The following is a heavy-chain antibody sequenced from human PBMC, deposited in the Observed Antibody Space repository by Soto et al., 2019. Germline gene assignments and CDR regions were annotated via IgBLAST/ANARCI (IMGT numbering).Heavy chain of an antibody. CDR2: ISGSDGRT. D-gene: IGHD5-18*01. J-gene: IGHJ4*02. CDR3: AKGVSQYTPLALFDY. CDR1: GFTFSSYG. V-gene: IGHV3-23*01. Sequence: GGSLRLSCAASGFTFSSYGMSWVRQAPGKGLEWVSTISGSDGRTYSTDSVKGRFTISRDNSRNTAYLQMNSLRVEDTAVYYCAKGVSQYTPLALFDYWGRGTLVTVSS.